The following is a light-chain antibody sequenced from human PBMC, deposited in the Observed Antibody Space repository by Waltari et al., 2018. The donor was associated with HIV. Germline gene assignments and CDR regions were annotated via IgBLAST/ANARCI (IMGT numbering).Light chain of an antibody. Sequence: DIQLTQSPSFLSASLGDRVTITCRASQAINNYLVWYQQKPGRAPRLLMYAASTLQSGVPSRFSGSGSGTNFTLTIRSVQPEDFAAYYCQQLNSYPITFGRGTRLDIK. CDR2: AAS. J-gene: IGKJ5*01. CDR3: QQLNSYPIT. V-gene: IGKV1-9*01. CDR1: QAINNY.